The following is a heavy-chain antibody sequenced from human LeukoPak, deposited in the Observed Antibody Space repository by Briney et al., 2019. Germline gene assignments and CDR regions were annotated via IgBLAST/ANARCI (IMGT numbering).Heavy chain of an antibody. CDR1: GYTFTSYG. D-gene: IGHD6-19*01. CDR2: ISAYNGKT. J-gene: IGHJ6*03. V-gene: IGHV1-18*01. CDR3: ARHLSVAVAGTPFPRDYYYYYMDV. Sequence: ASVKVSCKASGYTFTSYGISWVRQAPGQGLEWMGWISAYNGKTNYAQKLQGRVTMTTDTSTSTAYIELRSLRSDDTAVYYCARHLSVAVAGTPFPRDYYYYYMDVWGKGTTVTISS.